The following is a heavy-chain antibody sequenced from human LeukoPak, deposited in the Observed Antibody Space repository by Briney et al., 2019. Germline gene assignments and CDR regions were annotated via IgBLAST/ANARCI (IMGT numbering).Heavy chain of an antibody. Sequence: SETLSLTCTASGGSISPYYWSWIRQPPGKGLEWIGYIYYSGSTNYNPSLKSRVTISVDTSKNQFSLKLSSVTAADTAMYYCARHGGGGESYPRVFDYWAGETWSPSPQ. J-gene: IGHJ4*02. CDR1: GGSISPYY. CDR3: ARHGGGGESYPRVFDY. CDR2: IYYSGST. D-gene: IGHD1-26*01. V-gene: IGHV4-59*08.